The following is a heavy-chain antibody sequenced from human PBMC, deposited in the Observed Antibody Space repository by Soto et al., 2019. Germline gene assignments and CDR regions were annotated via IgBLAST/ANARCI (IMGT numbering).Heavy chain of an antibody. CDR3: AKDRGAYCGGDCGYGMDV. Sequence: QVQLVESGGGVVQPGRSLRLSCAASGFTFSSYGMHWVRQAPGKGLEWVAVISYDGSNKYYADSVKGRFTISRDNSKNTLYLQMNSLRAEDTAVYYCAKDRGAYCGGDCGYGMDVWGQGTTVTVSS. CDR2: ISYDGSNK. V-gene: IGHV3-30*18. D-gene: IGHD2-21*02. J-gene: IGHJ6*02. CDR1: GFTFSSYG.